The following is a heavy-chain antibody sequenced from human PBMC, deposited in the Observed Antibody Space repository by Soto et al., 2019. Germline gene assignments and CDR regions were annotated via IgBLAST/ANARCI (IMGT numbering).Heavy chain of an antibody. CDR3: AGSIVVVPAARPDF. Sequence: QVQLVESGGGVVQPGRSLRLSCAASGFTFSSYGMHWVRQAPGKGLEWVAVISYDGSNKYYADSVKGRFTISRDNSKSTLYLQMNSLRAEDTAVYYCAGSIVVVPAARPDFWGQGTMVTVSS. CDR2: ISYDGSNK. J-gene: IGHJ4*02. CDR1: GFTFSSYG. D-gene: IGHD2-2*02. V-gene: IGHV3-30*03.